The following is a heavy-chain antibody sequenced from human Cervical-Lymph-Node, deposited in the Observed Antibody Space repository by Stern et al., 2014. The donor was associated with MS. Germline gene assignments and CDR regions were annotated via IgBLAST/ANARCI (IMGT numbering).Heavy chain of an antibody. V-gene: IGHV3-74*01. J-gene: IGHJ3*02. CDR3: ARGVMVAATYAYDI. D-gene: IGHD2-15*01. CDR1: GFTFSTYW. CDR2: INSDESST. Sequence: EVQLVESGGGLVQPGGSLRLSCAASGFTFSTYWMHWVRQATGKGLVWVSRINSDESSTTYADSVKVRFIISRDNDKNTLYLQMNSLRAEDTAVYYCARGVMVAATYAYDIWGQGTMVTISS.